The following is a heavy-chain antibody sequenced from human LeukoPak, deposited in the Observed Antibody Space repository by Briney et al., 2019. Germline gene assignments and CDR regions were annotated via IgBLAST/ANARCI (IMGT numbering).Heavy chain of an antibody. CDR3: ARDYYDSSGYYGY. D-gene: IGHD3-22*01. V-gene: IGHV3-30-3*01. CDR2: ISYDGNNK. Sequence: PGRSLRLSCAASGFNFGSYSMHWVCQAPGKGLEWVAVISYDGNNKYYADSVKGRFTISRDNSKNTLYLQMNSLRAEDTAVYYCARDYYDSSGYYGYWGQGTQVTVSS. J-gene: IGHJ4*02. CDR1: GFNFGSYS.